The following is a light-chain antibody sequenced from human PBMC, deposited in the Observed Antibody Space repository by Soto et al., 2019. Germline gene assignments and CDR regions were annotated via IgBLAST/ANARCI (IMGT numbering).Light chain of an antibody. CDR3: SSYTSSSSLGV. J-gene: IGLJ3*02. V-gene: IGLV2-14*01. CDR2: EVS. CDR1: SSDVGDYNY. Sequence: QSVLTQPASVSGSPGQSITISCTGTSSDVGDYNYVPWYQQHPGKAPRLMIYEVSNRPSGVSNRFSGSKSGNTASLTISGLQADDEADYYCSSYTSSSSLGVFGGGTQLTVL.